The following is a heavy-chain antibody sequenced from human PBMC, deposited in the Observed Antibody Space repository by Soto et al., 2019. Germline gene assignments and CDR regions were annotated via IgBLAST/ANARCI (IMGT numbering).Heavy chain of an antibody. CDR2: INPNSGDT. Sequence: QVQLVQSGAEVKKPGASVKVSCKASGYIFTGYYMHWVRQAPGQGLEWMGWINPNSGDTNYAQKFQGGVTRTRDTSISTGYMELSRLTFDATAVYYCARGSRIAVAGNPFSDYWGQGPLVTVSS. CDR3: ARGSRIAVAGNPFSDY. D-gene: IGHD6-19*01. V-gene: IGHV1-2*02. CDR1: GYIFTGYY. J-gene: IGHJ4*02.